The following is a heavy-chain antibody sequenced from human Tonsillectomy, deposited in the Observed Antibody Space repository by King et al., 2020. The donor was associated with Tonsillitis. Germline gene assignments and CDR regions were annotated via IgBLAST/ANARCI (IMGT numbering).Heavy chain of an antibody. CDR1: GGSISSSSYY. CDR2: IYYSGST. V-gene: IGHV4-39*07. Sequence: MQLQESGPGLVKPSETLSLTCTVSGGSISSSSYYWGWIRQPPGKGLEWIGSIYYSGSTYYNPSPKSRVTISVDTSKNQFSLKLSSVTAADTAVYYCVRLLVSSWADWFDPWGQGTLVTVSS. J-gene: IGHJ5*02. D-gene: IGHD6-13*01. CDR3: VRLLVSSWADWFDP.